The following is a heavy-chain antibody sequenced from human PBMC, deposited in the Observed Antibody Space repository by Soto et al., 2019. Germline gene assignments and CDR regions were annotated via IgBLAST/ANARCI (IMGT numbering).Heavy chain of an antibody. V-gene: IGHV3-33*01. J-gene: IGHJ6*02. CDR1: GFTFSSYG. CDR2: IWYDGSNK. D-gene: IGHD3-3*01. CDR3: ARDRGGSLRFLEWPYYYGMDV. Sequence: HPGGSLRLSCAASGFTFSSYGMHWVRQAPGKGLEWVAVIWYDGSNKYYADYVKGRFTISRDNSKNTLYLQMNSLRAEDTAVYYCARDRGGSLRFLEWPYYYGMDVWGQGTTVTVSS.